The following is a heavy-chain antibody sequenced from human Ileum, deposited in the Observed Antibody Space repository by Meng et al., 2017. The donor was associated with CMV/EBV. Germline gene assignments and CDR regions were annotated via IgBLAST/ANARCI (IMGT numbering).Heavy chain of an antibody. J-gene: IGHJ4*02. CDR2: IYYSGST. Sequence: GSLRLSCTVSGGSISSYYWSWIRQPPGKGLEWIGYIYYSGSTYYNPSLKSRVTISVDTSKNQFSLKLSSVTAADTAVYYCVILGGSTMGFDYWGQGTLVTVSS. CDR3: VILGGSTMGFDY. CDR1: GGSISSYY. D-gene: IGHD3-10*01. V-gene: IGHV4-59*08.